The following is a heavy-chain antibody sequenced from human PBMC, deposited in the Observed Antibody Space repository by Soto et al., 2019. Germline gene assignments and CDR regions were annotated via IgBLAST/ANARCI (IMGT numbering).Heavy chain of an antibody. CDR2: TYYRSKWYN. Sequence: QTLSLTCAISGDSVSSNSAAWDWIRQSPSRGLEWLGRTYYRSKWYNDYAVSVKSRITINPDTSKNQFSLQLNSVTPEDTAVYYCARDRIAAAGRLDYYYGMDVWGQGTTVTVSS. J-gene: IGHJ6*02. V-gene: IGHV6-1*01. CDR3: ARDRIAAAGRLDYYYGMDV. CDR1: GDSVSSNSAA. D-gene: IGHD6-13*01.